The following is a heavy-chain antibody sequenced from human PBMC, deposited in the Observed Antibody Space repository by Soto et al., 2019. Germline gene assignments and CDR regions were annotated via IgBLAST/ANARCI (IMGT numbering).Heavy chain of an antibody. CDR3: ARGFGPSLQLGFDV. V-gene: IGHV3-30-3*01. D-gene: IGHD3-10*01. J-gene: IGHJ3*01. CDR2: LSYDGNNK. Sequence: QVQLVESGGGVVQPGGSRRLSCAASGFSFASYAFHWVRQAPGKGLEWVAALSYDGNNKYYADSVEGRLTISRDTSTDTLYAQLTSLRSDDTAMYYCARGFGPSLQLGFDVWGQGTMVSVSS. CDR1: GFSFASYA.